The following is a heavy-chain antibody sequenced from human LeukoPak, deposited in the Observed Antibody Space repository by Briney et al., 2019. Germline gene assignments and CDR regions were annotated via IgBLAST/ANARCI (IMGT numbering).Heavy chain of an antibody. D-gene: IGHD3-3*01. CDR2: IYYSGST. J-gene: IGHJ5*02. CDR1: GGSISSSSYY. CDR3: ARQGVVSWFDP. Sequence: SETLSLTCTVSGGSISSSSYYWGWIRQPPGKGLEWIGSIYYSGSTYYNPSLKSRVTISVDTSKNQFSLKLSSVTAADTAVYYCARQGVVSWFDPWGQGTLVTVSS. V-gene: IGHV4-39*01.